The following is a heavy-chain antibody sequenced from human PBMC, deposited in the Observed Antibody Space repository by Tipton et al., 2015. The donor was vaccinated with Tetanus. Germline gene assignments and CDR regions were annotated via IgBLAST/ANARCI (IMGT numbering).Heavy chain of an antibody. Sequence: TLSLTCAVSGVSIRNGGYSWNWIRQPAGKGLEWIGYTYHTRGTYYNPSLKSRVTISVDSSRNQFSLKMTSLTAADTAVYYYARRLIQNWFDPWGQGALVTVSS. D-gene: IGHD2-8*01. CDR3: ARRLIQNWFDP. CDR1: GVSIRNGGYS. V-gene: IGHV4-30-2*01. J-gene: IGHJ5*02. CDR2: TYHTRGT.